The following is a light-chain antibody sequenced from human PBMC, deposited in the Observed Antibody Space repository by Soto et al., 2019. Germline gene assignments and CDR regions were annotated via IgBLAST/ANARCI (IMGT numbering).Light chain of an antibody. V-gene: IGLV2-14*03. Sequence: SAVTHPASVSRSPGHSITSAASDTSSDIGSYNHVAWYQQCAGKSSKLMIYAVSDRPSGVSGRFSGSKSGITASLTISGLQTEDEADYYCIAYTDRQPYRLGTGTNFTVL. CDR3: IAYTDRQPYR. J-gene: IGLJ1*01. CDR2: AVS. CDR1: SSDIGSYNH.